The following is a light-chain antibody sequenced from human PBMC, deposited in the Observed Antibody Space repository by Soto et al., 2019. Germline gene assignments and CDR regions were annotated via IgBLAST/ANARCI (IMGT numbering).Light chain of an antibody. Sequence: QSALTQPASVSGSPGQSITISCTGTSSDVGGYNYVSWYQQHPGKAPKLMIYDVSNRPSGVSNRFSGSKSGNTASLTISGPQAEYEADYYCSSYTSSSTLEGFGTGTKLTVL. CDR2: DVS. V-gene: IGLV2-14*01. J-gene: IGLJ1*01. CDR1: SSDVGGYNY. CDR3: SSYTSSSTLEG.